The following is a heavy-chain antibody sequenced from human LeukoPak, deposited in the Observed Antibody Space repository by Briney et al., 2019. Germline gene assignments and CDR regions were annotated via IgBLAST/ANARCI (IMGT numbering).Heavy chain of an antibody. V-gene: IGHV1-18*01. CDR2: ISAYNGYT. D-gene: IGHD3-22*01. Sequence: ASVKVSCKASGYTFTSYGISWVRQAPGQGLEWMGWISAYNGYTNYAQKLQGRVTMTTDTSTSTAYMELRSLRSDDTAVYYCAIYYDSSGSFDYWGQGTLVTVSS. J-gene: IGHJ4*02. CDR1: GYTFTSYG. CDR3: AIYYDSSGSFDY.